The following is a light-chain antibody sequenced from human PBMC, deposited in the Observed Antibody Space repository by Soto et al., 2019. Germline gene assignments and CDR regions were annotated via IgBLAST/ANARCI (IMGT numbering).Light chain of an antibody. CDR1: ESIGSH. Sequence: DIQMTQSPSSLSASVGARVTITCRASESIGSHLNWYQQKPGQAPKVLIYAVSSLQSGVPSRFSGSGSETDFTLTISSLQPEDFATYYCQQSDSAPQFTFGPGTKVEIK. CDR2: AVS. V-gene: IGKV1-39*01. J-gene: IGKJ3*01. CDR3: QQSDSAPQFT.